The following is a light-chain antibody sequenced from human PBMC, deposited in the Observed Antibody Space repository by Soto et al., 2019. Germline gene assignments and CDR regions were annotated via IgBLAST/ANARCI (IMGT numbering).Light chain of an antibody. CDR3: SSYTSSSTYV. V-gene: IGLV2-14*01. Sequence: QSALTQPASVSGSPGQSIAISCTGTSSDVGYYNYVSWYQQHPGKAPNVMIYDVNNRPSGVPDRFSGSKSGNTASLTISGLQVEDEADYYCSSYTSSSTYVFGTGTKVTVL. CDR1: SSDVGYYNY. CDR2: DVN. J-gene: IGLJ1*01.